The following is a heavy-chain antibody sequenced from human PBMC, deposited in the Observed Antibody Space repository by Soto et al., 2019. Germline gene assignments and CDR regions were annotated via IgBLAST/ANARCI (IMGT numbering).Heavy chain of an antibody. D-gene: IGHD6-13*01. CDR1: GGSFSGYY. CDR3: ARGSSSWYSVMIVVRWFDP. CDR2: INHSGST. J-gene: IGHJ5*02. V-gene: IGHV4-34*01. Sequence: SETLSLTCAVYGGSFSGYYWSWIRQPPGKGLEWIGEINHSGSTNYNPSLKRRVTISVDTSKNQFSLKLSSVTAADTAVYYCARGSSSWYSVMIVVRWFDPWVQGTLVTVSS.